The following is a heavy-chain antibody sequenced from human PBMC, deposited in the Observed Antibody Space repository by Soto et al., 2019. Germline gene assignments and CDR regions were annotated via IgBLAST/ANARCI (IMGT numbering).Heavy chain of an antibody. V-gene: IGHV4-30-2*01. CDR1: GGSISSGGYS. CDR3: ARRRDGYNYFDY. Sequence: PSETLSLTCAVSGGSISSGGYSWSWILQPPGKGLEWIWYIYHIGSTYYNPSLKSRVTIPVDRSKNQFSLKLSSVTAADTAVYYCARRRDGYNYFDYWGHGTLVTVSS. J-gene: IGHJ4*01. CDR2: IYHIGST. D-gene: IGHD5-12*01.